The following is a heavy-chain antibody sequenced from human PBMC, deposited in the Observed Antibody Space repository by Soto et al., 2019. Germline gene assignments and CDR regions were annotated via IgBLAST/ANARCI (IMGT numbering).Heavy chain of an antibody. CDR2: IWYDGSDK. Sequence: QVQLVESGGGVVQPGRSLRLSCAASGFTFSSYGMHWVRQAPGKGLEWVAVIWYDGSDKYYADSVKGRFTISRDNSKNTLYLQMNSLRAEDTAVLYGARDNGDDGARAFDIWGQGTMVTVSS. V-gene: IGHV3-33*01. J-gene: IGHJ3*02. CDR1: GFTFSSYG. D-gene: IGHD4-17*01. CDR3: ARDNGDDGARAFDI.